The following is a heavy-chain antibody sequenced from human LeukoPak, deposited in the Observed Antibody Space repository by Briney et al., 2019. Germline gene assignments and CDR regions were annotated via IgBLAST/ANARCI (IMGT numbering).Heavy chain of an antibody. V-gene: IGHV3-11*04. CDR2: ISSGSTYI. CDR1: GFTFSDSY. D-gene: IGHD1-26*01. CDR3: ARGPLYRTWDSGPLLDY. J-gene: IGHJ4*02. Sequence: GGSLRLSCAASGFTFSDSYMSWIRQVPGKGLEWVSSISSGSTYIYNADSVQGRFTISRDNAKNSLFLLVNSLRAEDTAVYYCARGPLYRTWDSGPLLDYWGQGVLVAVSS.